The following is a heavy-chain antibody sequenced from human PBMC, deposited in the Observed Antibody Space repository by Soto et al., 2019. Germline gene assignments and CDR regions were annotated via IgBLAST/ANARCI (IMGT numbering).Heavy chain of an antibody. CDR3: TTGATSGRYVNYYDGIDV. CDR1: GDRVASKSAA. CDR2: TYYRSKWYT. J-gene: IGHJ6*02. D-gene: IGHD3-16*01. V-gene: IGHV6-1*01. Sequence: PSQTLSLTCALSGDRVASKSAAGNWIRQSPSRGLEWLGRTYYRSKWYTEYAESVKSRITINPDTSKNQVSLQQKSVTPEDTAVYYCTTGATSGRYVNYYDGIDVWGQGTTVTVSS.